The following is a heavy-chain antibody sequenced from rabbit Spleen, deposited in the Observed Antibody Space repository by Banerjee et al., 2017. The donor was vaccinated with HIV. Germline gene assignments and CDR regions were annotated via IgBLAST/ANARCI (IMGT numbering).Heavy chain of an antibody. CDR1: GVSFNDKDV. CDR3: VRDQAGDADYGPYYLNL. J-gene: IGHJ4*01. V-gene: IGHV1S40*01. Sequence: QSLEESGGGLVKPGGTLTLTCKASGVSFNDKDVMCWVRQAPGKGLEWIACIYAGSSGSTYYASWAKGRFTISKTSSTTVTLQMTSLTAADTATYFCVRDQAGDADYGPYYLNLWGPGTLVTVS. D-gene: IGHD2-1*01. CDR2: IYAGSSGST.